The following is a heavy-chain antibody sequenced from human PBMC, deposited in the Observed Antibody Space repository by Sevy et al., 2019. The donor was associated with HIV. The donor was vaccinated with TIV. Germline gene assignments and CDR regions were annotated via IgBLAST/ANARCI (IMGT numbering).Heavy chain of an antibody. CDR1: GFTFDDYA. V-gene: IGHV3-9*01. CDR3: AKGGYYYDSSGYLGEAFDI. Sequence: GGSLRLSCAASGFTFDDYAMHWVRQAPGKGLEWVSGISWNSGSIGYASSVKGRFTISRDNAKNSLYLQMNRLRAEDTALYYCAKGGYYYDSSGYLGEAFDIWGQGTMVTVSS. CDR2: ISWNSGSI. J-gene: IGHJ3*02. D-gene: IGHD3-22*01.